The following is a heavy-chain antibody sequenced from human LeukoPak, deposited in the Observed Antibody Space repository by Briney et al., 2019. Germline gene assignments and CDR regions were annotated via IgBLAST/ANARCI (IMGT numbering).Heavy chain of an antibody. J-gene: IGHJ6*03. CDR1: GCSISRNNYH. Sequence: SETLSLTCTVSGCSISRNNYHWGWIRQPPGKGLEWIATIYYIGSTYYNPSLKRRVTVSVEPSKNQFSLELSSVTAADTAVYYCARVVPSYLDVWGKGNTVTVSS. CDR2: IYYIGST. CDR3: ARVVPSYLDV. V-gene: IGHV4-39*07.